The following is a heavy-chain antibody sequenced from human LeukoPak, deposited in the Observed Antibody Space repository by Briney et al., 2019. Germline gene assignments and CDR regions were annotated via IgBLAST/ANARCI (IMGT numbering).Heavy chain of an antibody. D-gene: IGHD1-26*01. CDR1: GFSFSDAW. Sequence: NPGGSLRLSCAASGFSFSDAWMSWVRQAPGKGLEWVSYISSSSSTIYYADSVKGRFTISRDNAKNSLYLQMNSLRAEDTAVYYCASSGSLAEYYYYYYMDVWGKGTTVTVSS. V-gene: IGHV3-48*01. CDR3: ASSGSLAEYYYYYYMDV. J-gene: IGHJ6*03. CDR2: ISSSSSTI.